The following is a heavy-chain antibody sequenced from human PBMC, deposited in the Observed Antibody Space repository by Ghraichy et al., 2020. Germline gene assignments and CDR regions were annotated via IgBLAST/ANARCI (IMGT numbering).Heavy chain of an antibody. Sequence: TLSLTCSVSGGSISSSGNYWTWIRQHPGKGLEWMGHIYYSGNPDYSPSLKSRLIISVDRSKNQFSLKLTSVTAADTAVYYCARLIAGSGRVFDPWGQGTLVTVSS. CDR1: GGSISSSGNY. V-gene: IGHV4-31*03. CDR2: IYYSGNP. CDR3: ARLIAGSGRVFDP. J-gene: IGHJ5*02. D-gene: IGHD6-13*01.